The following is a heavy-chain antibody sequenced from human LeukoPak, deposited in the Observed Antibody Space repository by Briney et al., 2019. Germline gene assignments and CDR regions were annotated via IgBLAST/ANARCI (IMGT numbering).Heavy chain of an antibody. CDR1: GYPISSGYY. CDR2: IYHSGST. CDR3: ARHRYYYDSSGSDYFDY. V-gene: IGHV4-38-2*01. J-gene: IGHJ4*02. D-gene: IGHD3-22*01. Sequence: PSETLSLTCAVSGYPISSGYYWGWIRQPPGKGVEWIGSIYHSGSTYYNPSLKSRVTISVDTSRNQFSLRLSSVTAADTAVYFCARHRYYYDSSGSDYFDYWGQGTLVTVSS.